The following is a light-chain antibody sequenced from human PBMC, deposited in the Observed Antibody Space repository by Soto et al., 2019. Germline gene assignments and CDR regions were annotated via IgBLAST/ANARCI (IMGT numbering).Light chain of an antibody. CDR2: GAS. Sequence: EIVLTQSPGTLSLSPGERATLSCRASQSVSSSYLAWYQQKPGQAPRLLIYGASSRATGIPDRFSGSGSGTAFTLTISRLEPEDVAVYYCQQYGISPRTFGPGTKVDIK. CDR1: QSVSSSY. CDR3: QQYGISPRT. J-gene: IGKJ3*01. V-gene: IGKV3-20*01.